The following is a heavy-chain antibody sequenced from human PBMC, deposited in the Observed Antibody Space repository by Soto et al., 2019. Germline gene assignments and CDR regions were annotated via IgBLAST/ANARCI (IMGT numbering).Heavy chain of an antibody. CDR3: AKGVATGYYDSSGYHTEAFDP. CDR2: IGGSGGST. V-gene: IGHV3-23*01. D-gene: IGHD3-22*01. CDR1: GFTFSSYA. Sequence: PWGSLRLSCAASGFTFSSYAMSWVRQAPGKGLEWVSAIGGSGGSTYYADSVKGQFTISRDNSKNTLYLQMNSLRAEDTAVYYCAKGVATGYYDSSGYHTEAFDPWGQGTLVTVSS. J-gene: IGHJ5*02.